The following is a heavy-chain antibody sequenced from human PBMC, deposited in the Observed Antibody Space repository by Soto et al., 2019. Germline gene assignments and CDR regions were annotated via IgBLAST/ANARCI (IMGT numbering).Heavy chain of an antibody. CDR2: ISSSGVST. CDR3: AKRTITGPPYYLAY. V-gene: IGHV3-23*01. J-gene: IGHJ4*02. CDR1: GFTFSIYA. D-gene: IGHD2-8*01. Sequence: PGGSLRLSCAASGFTFSIYAVSWVRRAPGKGLDWVSSISSSGVSTYYADAVKGRFTISRDNSKNTLYLQMNSLRADDTAVYYCAKRTITGPPYYLAYWGQGTPVPVSS.